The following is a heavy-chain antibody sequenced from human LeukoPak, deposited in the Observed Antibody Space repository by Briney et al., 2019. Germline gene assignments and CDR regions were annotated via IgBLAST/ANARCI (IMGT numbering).Heavy chain of an antibody. CDR2: TYYRSKWYN. CDR3: ARGQTTVTAYYYYYGMDV. CDR1: GDSVSSNSAA. Sequence: SQTLSLTCAISGDSVSSNSAAWNWIRQSPSRGLEWLGRTYYRSKWYNDYAVSVKSRITINPDTSKNQFSLQLNSVTPEDTAVYYCARGQTTVTAYYYYYGMDVWGQGTTVTVSS. V-gene: IGHV6-1*01. J-gene: IGHJ6*02. D-gene: IGHD4-17*01.